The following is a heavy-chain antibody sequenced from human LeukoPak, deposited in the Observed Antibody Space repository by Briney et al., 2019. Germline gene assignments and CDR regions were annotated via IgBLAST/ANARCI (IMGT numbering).Heavy chain of an antibody. CDR3: AKDGGLWVSAHWGDS. Sequence: ASVKVSCKASGYIFTRYAIHWVRQAPGQRLEWMGWINAGNGNTKNSRKMQGRVTITRDTSASTAYMEVSSLTSEDTAVYYCAKDGGLWVSAHWGDSWGRGTLVTVSS. CDR2: INAGNGNT. V-gene: IGHV1-3*01. J-gene: IGHJ4*02. D-gene: IGHD7-27*01. CDR1: GYIFTRYA.